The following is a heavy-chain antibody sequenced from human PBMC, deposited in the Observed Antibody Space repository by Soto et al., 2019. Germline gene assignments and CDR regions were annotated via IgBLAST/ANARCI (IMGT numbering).Heavy chain of an antibody. V-gene: IGHV3-7*03. CDR2: IKQDGSEK. D-gene: IGHD2-8*01. CDR3: AKSRSLNGAYDY. Sequence: PLGPLRLSCAASLFTFSSYWMTWVRQAPGKGLEWVANIKQDGSEKYYADSLKDRFTISRDNAKNSLYLQMNSLRTEDTALYYCAKSRSLNGAYDYWGQGNLVTVSS. CDR1: LFTFSSYW. J-gene: IGHJ4*02.